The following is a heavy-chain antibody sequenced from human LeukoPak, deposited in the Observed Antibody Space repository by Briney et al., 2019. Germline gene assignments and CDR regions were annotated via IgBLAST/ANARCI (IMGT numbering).Heavy chain of an antibody. V-gene: IGHV1-2*02. D-gene: IGHD5-24*01. CDR1: GFTFTGYY. CDR3: ASRDGPQGAFDY. Sequence: ASVKVSCKASGFTFTGYYIHWVRQAPGQGLEWMGWINPNSGVTNYAQKLQGRVTMTSDTSFSTAYMELSRLTSDDTAVYYCASRDGPQGAFDYWGQGTPVTVSS. CDR2: INPNSGVT. J-gene: IGHJ4*02.